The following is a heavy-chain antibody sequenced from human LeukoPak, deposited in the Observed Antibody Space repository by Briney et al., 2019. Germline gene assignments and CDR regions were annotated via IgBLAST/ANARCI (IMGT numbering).Heavy chain of an antibody. CDR3: ARGRGYRDYDRPLDY. J-gene: IGHJ4*02. CDR1: GFTVSSNY. CDR2: ITSGGNT. V-gene: IGHV3-53*01. Sequence: GGSLRLSCAASGFTVSSNYMNWVRQVPGKGLEWVSVITSGGNTYYADSVKGRFTTSRDNSKNTLYVQMNSLRAEDTAIYYCARGRGYRDYDRPLDYWGQGTLVTVSS. D-gene: IGHD5-12*01.